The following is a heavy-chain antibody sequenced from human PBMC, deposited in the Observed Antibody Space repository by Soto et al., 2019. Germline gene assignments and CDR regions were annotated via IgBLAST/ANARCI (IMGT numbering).Heavy chain of an antibody. Sequence: EVQLVESGGGLVPPGGSLRLSCAASGFTFTTYEMAWVRQAPGEGLEWVSYISSDGNTIRYADSVRGRFTISRDDTKNSLYLYMNSLRADDTALYYCAGGIMYSGRYEEWGQGTQVTVSS. J-gene: IGHJ4*02. D-gene: IGHD1-26*01. CDR1: GFTFTTYE. V-gene: IGHV3-48*03. CDR2: ISSDGNTI. CDR3: AGGIMYSGRYEE.